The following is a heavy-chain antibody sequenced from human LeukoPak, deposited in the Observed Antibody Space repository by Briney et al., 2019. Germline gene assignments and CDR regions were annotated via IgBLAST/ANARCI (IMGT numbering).Heavy chain of an antibody. D-gene: IGHD2-8*01. J-gene: IGHJ4*02. Sequence: GGSLRLSCVASGFTFDDYAMSWVRQAPGKGLEWVSAISGSGGSTYYAGSVKGRFTISRDNSKNTLYLQMNSLRAEDTAVYYCAKDPDCTSGICYTFFDYWGQGTLVTVSS. V-gene: IGHV3-23*01. CDR2: ISGSGGST. CDR1: GFTFDDYA. CDR3: AKDPDCTSGICYTFFDY.